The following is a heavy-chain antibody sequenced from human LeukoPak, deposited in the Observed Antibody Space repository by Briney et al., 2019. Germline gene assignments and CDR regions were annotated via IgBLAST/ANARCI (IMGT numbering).Heavy chain of an antibody. J-gene: IGHJ4*02. Sequence: GGSLRLSCAASGFTFSSYPMRWVRQAPGKGLEYVSGINNNGVTTYYANSVKGRFTISRDNSKNTLYLQMSSLRAEDTAVYYCVKVFWSGYYDYWGQGTLVTVSS. D-gene: IGHD3-3*01. CDR2: INNNGVTT. CDR1: GFTFSSYP. V-gene: IGHV3-64*01. CDR3: VKVFWSGYYDY.